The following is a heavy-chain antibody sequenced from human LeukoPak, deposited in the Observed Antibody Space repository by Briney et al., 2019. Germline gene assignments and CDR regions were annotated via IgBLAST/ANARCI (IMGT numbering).Heavy chain of an antibody. V-gene: IGHV3-23*01. J-gene: IGHJ4*02. CDR1: GFTFSRYA. D-gene: IGHD1-14*01. CDR3: AKVIITGSFPDYFDN. Sequence: GGSLRLSWAAVGFTFSRYAMSWVRQAPGGGLGWVSSIGGSGSRAGNTYYADSVKGRFTISRDSSKDTLYLQMNSLRAEDTAIYYCAKVIITGSFPDYFDNWGQGTLVTVSS. CDR2: IGGSGSRAGNT.